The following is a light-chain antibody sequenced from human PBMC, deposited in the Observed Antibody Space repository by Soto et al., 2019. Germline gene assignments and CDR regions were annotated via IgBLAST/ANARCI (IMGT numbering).Light chain of an antibody. Sequence: DMQMTQSPSSLSASVGDRVTITSRASQSISSYLNWYQQKPGNAPKLLIYAASSLQSGVPSRFSGSGSGTDFTLTISSLQPEDFATYYCQQSYSTSWTFGQGTKVEIK. CDR3: QQSYSTSWT. CDR2: AAS. CDR1: QSISSY. J-gene: IGKJ1*01. V-gene: IGKV1-39*01.